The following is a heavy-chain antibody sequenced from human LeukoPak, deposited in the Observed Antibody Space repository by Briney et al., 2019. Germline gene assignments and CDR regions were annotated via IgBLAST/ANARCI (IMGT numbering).Heavy chain of an antibody. CDR2: INHSGST. CDR3: ATGLTVTTHNWFDP. V-gene: IGHV4-34*01. CDR1: GGSFSGYY. D-gene: IGHD4-17*01. J-gene: IGHJ5*02. Sequence: SETLSLTCAVYGGSFSGYYWSWIRQPPGKGLEWIGEINHSGSTNYNPSLKSRVTISVDTSKNQFSLKLSSVTAADTAVYYCATGLTVTTHNWFDPWGQGTLVTVSS.